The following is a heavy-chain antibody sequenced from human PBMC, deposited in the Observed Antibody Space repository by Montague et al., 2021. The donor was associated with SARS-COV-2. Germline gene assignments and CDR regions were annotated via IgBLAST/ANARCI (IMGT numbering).Heavy chain of an antibody. V-gene: IGHV4-4*02. CDR3: ARGGTYHYGMDV. J-gene: IGHJ6*02. CDR1: DGSISSPNW. D-gene: IGHD3-16*01. CDR2: IYYTGNT. Sequence: SETLSLTCAVSDGSISSPNWWNWVRQPPGKGLEWIGEIYYTGNTNYNPSLKSRVTIFIDKSKNHFSLQLSSVTAADTAVYYCARGGTYHYGMDVWGQGTTVDVSS.